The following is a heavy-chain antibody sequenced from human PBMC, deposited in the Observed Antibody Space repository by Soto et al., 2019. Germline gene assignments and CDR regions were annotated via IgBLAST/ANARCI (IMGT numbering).Heavy chain of an antibody. Sequence: QVTLRASGPVLLKPTETLTLTCNVSGFSLTTGRMGVSWIRQPPGKALEWLAHIFSDAERSYSTSLQGRLTISTNGSGSQVVLIMTNMGPVDTGTYFCVRMTDDSYSYYYAMDVWGQGTTGTVSS. CDR1: GFSLTTGRMG. V-gene: IGHV2-26*01. CDR2: IFSDAER. D-gene: IGHD2-21*02. J-gene: IGHJ6*02. CDR3: VRMTDDSYSYYYAMDV.